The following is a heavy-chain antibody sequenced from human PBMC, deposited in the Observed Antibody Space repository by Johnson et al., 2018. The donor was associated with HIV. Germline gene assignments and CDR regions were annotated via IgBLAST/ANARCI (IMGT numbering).Heavy chain of an antibody. Sequence: MLLVESGGGLVQPGGSLRLSCAASGFTVSSNFMSWVRQAPGKGLEWVSVINAGGDTYYADSVKGRLPISRDRSKNTLYLQINSLRPEDTAVYYCAKLYCTGGVCYTDAILYDAFDIWGQGTMVTVSS. J-gene: IGHJ3*02. CDR1: GFTVSSNF. CDR2: INAGGDT. V-gene: IGHV3-66*02. CDR3: AKLYCTGGVCYTDAILYDAFDI. D-gene: IGHD2-8*02.